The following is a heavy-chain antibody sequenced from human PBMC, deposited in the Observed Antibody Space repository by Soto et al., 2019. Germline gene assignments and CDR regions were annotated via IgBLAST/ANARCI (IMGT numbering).Heavy chain of an antibody. D-gene: IGHD5-18*01. CDR1: GGTFSSYA. V-gene: IGHV1-69*13. CDR3: ARGDTAMVIGAFDI. Sequence: SVKVSCKASGGTFSSYAISWVRQAPGQGLEWMGGIIPIFGTANYAQKFQGRVTITADESTSTAYMELSSLRSEDTAVYYCARGDTAMVIGAFDIWGQGTMVTVSS. J-gene: IGHJ3*02. CDR2: IIPIFGTA.